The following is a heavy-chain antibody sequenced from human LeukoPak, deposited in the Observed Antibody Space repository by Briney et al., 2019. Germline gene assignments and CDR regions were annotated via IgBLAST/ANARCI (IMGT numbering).Heavy chain of an antibody. CDR2: INPKSGGT. CDR1: GYTFTGYY. D-gene: IGHD6-13*01. J-gene: IGHJ6*03. Sequence: ASVKVSCKASGYTFTGYYMHWVRQAPGQGLEWMGWINPKSGGTNYAQKFQGRVTMTRDTSISTAYMELSSLKSDDTAVYYCSRVGRSRSNYYMDVWGEGTTVTISS. V-gene: IGHV1-2*02. CDR3: SRVGRSRSNYYMDV.